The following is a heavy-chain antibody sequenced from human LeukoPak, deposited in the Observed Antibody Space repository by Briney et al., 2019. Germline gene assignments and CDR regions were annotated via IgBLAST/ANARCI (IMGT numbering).Heavy chain of an antibody. V-gene: IGHV4-39*01. CDR1: GGFISSSSYY. D-gene: IGHD6-19*01. J-gene: IGHJ6*03. CDR3: AKHQWHDYYYMGV. CDR2: IYYSGNT. Sequence: PSETLTLTCTVSGGFISSSSYYWRRIRQPPGKGLEWIERIYYSGNTYYNPSLKSRLFTIYFDNPNIQFYLQLSSVTDACTAVYYCAKHQWHDYYYMGVWAKGPRSPSP.